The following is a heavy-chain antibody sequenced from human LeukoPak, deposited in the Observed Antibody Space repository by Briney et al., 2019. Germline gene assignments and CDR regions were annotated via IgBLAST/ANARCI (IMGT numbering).Heavy chain of an antibody. CDR1: GYSFISYW. CDR2: IYPGDSDT. CDR3: ARKRMVWDYYFDY. D-gene: IGHD2-8*01. V-gene: IGHV5-51*01. Sequence: GESLKISCKGSGYSFISYWIGWVRQMPGKGLEWMGIIYPGDSDTRYSPSFQGQVTISADKSISTAYLQWSSLKASDTAMYYCARKRMVWDYYFDYWGQGTLVTVSS. J-gene: IGHJ4*02.